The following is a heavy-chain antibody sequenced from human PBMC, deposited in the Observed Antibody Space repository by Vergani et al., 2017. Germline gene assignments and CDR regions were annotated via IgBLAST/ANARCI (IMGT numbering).Heavy chain of an antibody. CDR3: ATKSCGTPGCQIGYFRE. CDR2: ISYDGTQK. CDR1: GFTSSHYG. Sequence: QVHLVESGGGVVQPVRSLRLSCVVSGFTSSHYGMHWVRQAPGKGLEWVAVISYDGTQKYYADSVKGRFTISRDNSKSTLYLQMNSLRTEDTAVYYCATKSCGTPGCQIGYFREWGQGTLVTVSS. J-gene: IGHJ1*01. V-gene: IGHV3-30*03. D-gene: IGHD2-15*01.